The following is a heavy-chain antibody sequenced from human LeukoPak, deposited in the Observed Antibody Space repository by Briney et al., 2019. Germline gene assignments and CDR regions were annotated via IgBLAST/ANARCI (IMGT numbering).Heavy chain of an antibody. CDR2: ISSSNNYI. J-gene: IGHJ4*02. CDR3: ARRSPNYYFDY. Sequence: KPGGSLRLSCAASGFTFSNYNMNWVRQAPGKGLEWVSSISSSNNYIYYADSLKGRFTISRDNAKNSLYLQMNSLRAEDTAVYYCARRSPNYYFDYWGQGTPVTVSS. CDR1: GFTFSNYN. V-gene: IGHV3-21*01.